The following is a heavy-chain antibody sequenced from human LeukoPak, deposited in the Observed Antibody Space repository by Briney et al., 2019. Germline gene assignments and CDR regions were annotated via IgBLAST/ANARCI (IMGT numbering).Heavy chain of an antibody. CDR1: GFTFSSYS. V-gene: IGHV3-21*01. D-gene: IGHD1-7*01. Sequence: PGGSLRLSCAASGFTFSSYSMNLVRQAPGKGLERVSSITSSSGYIYYADSVKGRFTISRDNAKNSLLLEMNSLRAEDTAVYYCARESGTSNGMDLWGQGTTVTVSS. CDR2: ITSSSGYI. J-gene: IGHJ6*02. CDR3: ARESGTSNGMDL.